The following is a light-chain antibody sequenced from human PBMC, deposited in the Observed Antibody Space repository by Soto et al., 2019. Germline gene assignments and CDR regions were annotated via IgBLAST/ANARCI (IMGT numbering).Light chain of an antibody. CDR1: QAINTY. CDR2: GTS. CDR3: QQSYSTLLIT. V-gene: IGKV1-39*01. Sequence: DIQMTQSPSFLSASVGDRVTISCRASQAINTYLNWYQQKPEKAPKLLIYGTSDLQNGVPSRFSGGGSGTDFTLTISSLQPEDFATYYCQQSYSTLLITFGQGTRLEV. J-gene: IGKJ5*01.